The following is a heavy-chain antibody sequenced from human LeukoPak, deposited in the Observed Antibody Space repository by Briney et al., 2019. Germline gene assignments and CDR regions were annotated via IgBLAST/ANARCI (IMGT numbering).Heavy chain of an antibody. CDR2: ISGSGGST. CDR1: GFTFSSYG. D-gene: IGHD5-12*01. Sequence: GGSLRLSCAASGFTFSSYGMSWVRQAPGKGLEWVSAISGSGGSTYYADSVKGRFTISRDNSKNTLYLQMNSLRAENTAVYYCASSGYYPEGDYWGQGTLVTVSS. CDR3: ASSGYYPEGDY. V-gene: IGHV3-23*01. J-gene: IGHJ4*02.